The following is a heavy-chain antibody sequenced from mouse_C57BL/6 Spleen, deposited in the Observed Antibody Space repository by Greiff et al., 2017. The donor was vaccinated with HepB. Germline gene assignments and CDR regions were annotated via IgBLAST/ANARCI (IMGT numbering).Heavy chain of an antibody. V-gene: IGHV5-9-1*02. J-gene: IGHJ4*01. Sequence: EVQRVESGEGLVKPGGSLKLSCAASGFTFSSYAMSWVRQTPEKRLEWVAYISSGGDYIYYADTVKGRFTISRNNARNTLYLQMSSLKSEDAAMYYCTKDLGRGAMDYWGQGTSVTVSS. CDR1: GFTFSSYA. CDR2: ISSGGDYI. CDR3: TKDLGRGAMDY. D-gene: IGHD4-1*01.